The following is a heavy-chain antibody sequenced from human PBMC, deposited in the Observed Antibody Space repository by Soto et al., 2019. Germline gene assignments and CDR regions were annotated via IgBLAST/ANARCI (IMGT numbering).Heavy chain of an antibody. D-gene: IGHD3-16*01. Sequence: EVQILESGGGLVQPGGSLRLSCAASGFPFSNYAMAWVRQAPGKGLEWVSAISGTTGHAFYADSVKDRFTISRDNSKNTLYLQMDSLRAADTAVYHCARAPSEYIWGSYLRYYEYWGQGTLVTVSS. CDR1: GFPFSNYA. CDR2: ISGTTGHA. V-gene: IGHV3-23*01. CDR3: ARAPSEYIWGSYLRYYEY. J-gene: IGHJ4*02.